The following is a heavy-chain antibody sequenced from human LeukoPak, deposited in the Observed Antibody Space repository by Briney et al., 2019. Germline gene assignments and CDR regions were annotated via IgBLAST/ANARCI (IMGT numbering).Heavy chain of an antibody. J-gene: IGHJ6*02. Sequence: GGSLRLSCAASGFTFRGYSMNWVRQAPGNGLEWVSSISISSSYIYYAHTLKGRVTISRDNAKKSLYLHMNRLTAEDTDVYYWARDGMSMVRGATHYYYGMDVWGQGTTVTVSS. V-gene: IGHV3-21*01. D-gene: IGHD3-10*01. CDR1: GFTFRGYS. CDR3: ARDGMSMVRGATHYYYGMDV. CDR2: ISISSSYI.